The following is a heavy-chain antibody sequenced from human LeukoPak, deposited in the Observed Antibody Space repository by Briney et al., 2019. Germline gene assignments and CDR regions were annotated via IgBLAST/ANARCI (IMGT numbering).Heavy chain of an antibody. J-gene: IGHJ4*02. CDR3: AREATATPSAFDH. D-gene: IGHD2-21*02. V-gene: IGHV5-51*01. CDR2: IYPGDSDT. CDR1: GYSFTSYW. Sequence: GESLKISCKGSGYSFTSYWIGWVRQMPGKGLEWMGIIYPGDSDTRYSPSFQGQVTISADKSISTAYLQWSSLEASDTAMYYCAREATATPSAFDHWGQGTLVTVSS.